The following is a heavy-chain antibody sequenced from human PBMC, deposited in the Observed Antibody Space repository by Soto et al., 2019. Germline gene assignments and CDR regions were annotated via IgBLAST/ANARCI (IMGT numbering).Heavy chain of an antibody. CDR2: INHSGST. J-gene: IGHJ4*02. D-gene: IGHD2-15*01. CDR3: ARHDAVVAANEYYFDY. V-gene: IGHV4-34*01. Sequence: SETLSLTCAVYGGSFSGYYWSWIRQPPGKGLEWIGEINHSGSTYYNPSLKSRVTISVDTSKNQFSLKLSSVTAADTAVYYCARHDAVVAANEYYFDYWGQGTLVTVSS. CDR1: GGSFSGYY.